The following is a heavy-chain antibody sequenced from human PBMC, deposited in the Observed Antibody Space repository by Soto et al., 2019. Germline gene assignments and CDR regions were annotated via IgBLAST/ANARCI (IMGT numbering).Heavy chain of an antibody. J-gene: IGHJ4*02. CDR3: ARDFAYFDS. CDR2: VYHTGRT. V-gene: IGHV4-61*01. CDR1: GGSFKSGSYS. Sequence: SETLSLTCIVSGGSFKSGSYSWSWIRQPPGKGLEWIGYVYHTGRTSYNPSLKSRVSISMDTSKNQFSLNLDSVTAADTAVYFCARDFAYFDSWGQGTLVTVS. D-gene: IGHD3-3*01.